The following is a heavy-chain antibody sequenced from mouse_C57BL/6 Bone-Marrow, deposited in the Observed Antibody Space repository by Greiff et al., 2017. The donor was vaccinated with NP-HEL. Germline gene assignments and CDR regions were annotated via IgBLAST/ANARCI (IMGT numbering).Heavy chain of an antibody. D-gene: IGHD2-5*01. CDR1: GFTFSDYY. Sequence: EVQLVESEGGLVQPGSSMKLSCTASGFTFSDYYMAWVRQVPEKGLEWVANINYDGSSTYYLDSLKSRFIISRDNAKNILYLQMSSLKSEDTATYYCAREAYSNSLAYWGQGTLVTVSA. CDR2: INYDGSST. CDR3: AREAYSNSLAY. V-gene: IGHV5-16*01. J-gene: IGHJ3*01.